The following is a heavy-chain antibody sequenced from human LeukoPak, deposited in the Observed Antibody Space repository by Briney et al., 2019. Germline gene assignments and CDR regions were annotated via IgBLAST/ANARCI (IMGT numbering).Heavy chain of an antibody. Sequence: SETLSLTCTVSGGSISSSSYYWGWIRQPPGKGLEWIGSIYYSGSTYYNPSLKSRVTISVDTSKNQFSLKLSSVTAADTAVYYCARSLGGGPPGNWFDPWGQGTLVTVSS. CDR3: ARSLGGGPPGNWFDP. CDR2: IYYSGST. D-gene: IGHD2-15*01. V-gene: IGHV4-39*07. J-gene: IGHJ5*02. CDR1: GGSISSSSYY.